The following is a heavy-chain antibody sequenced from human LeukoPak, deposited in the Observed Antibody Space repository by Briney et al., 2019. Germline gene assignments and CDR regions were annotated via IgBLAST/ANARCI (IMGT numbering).Heavy chain of an antibody. V-gene: IGHV3-23*01. J-gene: IGHJ6*03. CDR1: GLAFSNFA. CDR2: MSGSGYYT. CDR3: AKMEGQRLYDYCMDV. D-gene: IGHD3-3*01. Sequence: PGGSLRLSCAASGLAFSNFAMRWVRQAPGKGLEWVSAMSGSGYYTYYVESVKGRFTISRDNSKNTLYLHMNSLRADDTAVYYCAKMEGQRLYDYCMDVWGRGTTVTVSS.